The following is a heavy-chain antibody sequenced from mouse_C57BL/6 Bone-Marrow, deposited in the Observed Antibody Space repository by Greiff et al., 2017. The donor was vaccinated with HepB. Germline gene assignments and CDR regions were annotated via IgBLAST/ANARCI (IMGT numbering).Heavy chain of an antibody. CDR3: ALIYYYGSRYFDV. CDR1: GFTFSDYG. Sequence: EVKLMESGGGLVKPGGSLKLSCAASGFTFSDYGMHWVRQAPEKGLEWVAYISSGSSTIYYADTVKGRFTISRDNAKNTLFLQMTSLRSEDTAMYYCALIYYYGSRYFDVWGTGTTVTVSS. D-gene: IGHD1-1*01. J-gene: IGHJ1*03. CDR2: ISSGSSTI. V-gene: IGHV5-17*01.